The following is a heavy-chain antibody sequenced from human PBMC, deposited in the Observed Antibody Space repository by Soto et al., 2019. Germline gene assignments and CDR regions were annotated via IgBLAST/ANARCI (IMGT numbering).Heavy chain of an antibody. V-gene: IGHV3-30*18. CDR2: ISYDGSDK. Sequence: QVQLVESGGGVVQPGRSLRVSCAASGLTFSSYGMNWVRQAPGKGLEWVAIISYDGSDKYYADSVKGRFTISRDNSKNTLYLQMNSLRGEDTAVYYCAKNPESYAWGLEGYCDYWGQGTLVTVSS. J-gene: IGHJ4*02. D-gene: IGHD3-16*01. CDR3: AKNPESYAWGLEGYCDY. CDR1: GLTFSSYG.